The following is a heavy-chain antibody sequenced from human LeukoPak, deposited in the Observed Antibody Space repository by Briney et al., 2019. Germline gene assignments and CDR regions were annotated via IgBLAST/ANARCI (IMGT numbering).Heavy chain of an antibody. V-gene: IGHV4-39*07. CDR3: ARNLMGYYDSSGYPKYYFDY. Sequence: SETLSLTCTVSGGSISSSSYYWGWFRQPPGKGLEWIGSIYNSGITSYNPSLQSRVTISVDTSKNQFSLKLGSVTAADTAVYYCARNLMGYYDSSGYPKYYFDYWGQGTLVTVSS. CDR1: GGSISSSSYY. J-gene: IGHJ4*02. CDR2: IYNSGIT. D-gene: IGHD3-22*01.